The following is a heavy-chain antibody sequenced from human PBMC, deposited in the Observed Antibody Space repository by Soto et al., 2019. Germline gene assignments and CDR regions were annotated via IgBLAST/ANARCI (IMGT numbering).Heavy chain of an antibody. J-gene: IGHJ4*02. CDR3: ARDFAYFDS. CDR1: GGSFKSGSYS. D-gene: IGHD3-3*01. Sequence: SETLSLTCTVSGGSFKSGSYSWSWIRQPPGKGLEWIGYVYHTGRTSYNPSLKSRVSISMDTSKNQFSLNLDSVTAADTAVYFCARDFAYFDSWAQGTLVTVSS. CDR2: VYHTGRT. V-gene: IGHV4-61*01.